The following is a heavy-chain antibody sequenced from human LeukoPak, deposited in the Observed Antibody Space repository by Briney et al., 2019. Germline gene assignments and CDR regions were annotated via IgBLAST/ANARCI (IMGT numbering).Heavy chain of an antibody. D-gene: IGHD3-22*01. CDR1: GFTLSSYE. V-gene: IGHV3-66*01. Sequence: GGSLRLSCTASGFTLSSYEMSWIRQAPGKGLEWVSSIDYSGGSTHYADSVKGRFTISRDNSKNTLYLQMNSLRAEDTAVYYCARDRWYYYDSSGYYPAYYFDYWGQGTLVTVSS. CDR2: IDYSGGST. CDR3: ARDRWYYYDSSGYYPAYYFDY. J-gene: IGHJ4*02.